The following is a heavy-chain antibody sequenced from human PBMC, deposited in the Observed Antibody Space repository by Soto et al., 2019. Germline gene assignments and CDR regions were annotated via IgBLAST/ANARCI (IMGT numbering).Heavy chain of an antibody. CDR2: IIPIFGTA. Sequence: SVKVSCKASGGTFSSYAISWVRQAPGQGLEWMGGIIPIFGTANYAQKFQGRVTITADKSTSTAYMELSSLRSEDTAVYYCARDNLGHYDILTGYPFNYWGQGTLVTVSS. D-gene: IGHD3-9*01. V-gene: IGHV1-69*06. CDR1: GGTFSSYA. CDR3: ARDNLGHYDILTGYPFNY. J-gene: IGHJ4*02.